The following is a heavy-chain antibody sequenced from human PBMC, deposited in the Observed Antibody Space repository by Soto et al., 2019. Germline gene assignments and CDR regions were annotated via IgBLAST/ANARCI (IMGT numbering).Heavy chain of an antibody. J-gene: IGHJ5*02. Sequence: QVQLQESGPGLVKPSETLSLTCTVSGGSVSSGSYYWSWIRQPPGKGLEWIGYIYYSGSTNYNPSLKSRVTISVDTSKNQFPLKLSSVTAADTAVYYCARDGYYDSSGYYHWGQGTLVTVAS. D-gene: IGHD3-22*01. CDR1: GGSVSSGSYY. V-gene: IGHV4-61*01. CDR3: ARDGYYDSSGYYH. CDR2: IYYSGST.